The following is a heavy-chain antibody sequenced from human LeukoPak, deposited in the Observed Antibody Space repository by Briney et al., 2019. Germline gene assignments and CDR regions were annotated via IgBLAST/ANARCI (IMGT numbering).Heavy chain of an antibody. Sequence: GGSLRHSCSASGFPFNTHFMHWVRQTPGKALEYVSTISTNGETTFYADSVTGRFTISRDNSQNTLYLQMSSLRPDDTAVYYCVKDLSGTWSFDYWGQGTLVTVSS. CDR1: GFPFNTHF. J-gene: IGHJ4*02. V-gene: IGHV3-64D*06. D-gene: IGHD1-26*01. CDR3: VKDLSGTWSFDY. CDR2: ISTNGETT.